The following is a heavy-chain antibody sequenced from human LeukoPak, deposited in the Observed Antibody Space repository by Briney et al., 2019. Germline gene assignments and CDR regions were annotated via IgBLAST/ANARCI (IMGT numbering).Heavy chain of an antibody. CDR1: GYTFTSYG. D-gene: IGHD5-24*01. CDR2: ISAYNGNT. V-gene: IGHV1-18*01. CDR3: VVEMAVQFHDY. Sequence: EASVKVSCKASGYTFTSYGISWVRQAPGQGLEWMGWISAYNGNTNYAQKLQGRVTMTTDTSTSTAYMELRSLRSDDTAVYYCVVEMAVQFHDYWGQGTLVTVSS. J-gene: IGHJ4*02.